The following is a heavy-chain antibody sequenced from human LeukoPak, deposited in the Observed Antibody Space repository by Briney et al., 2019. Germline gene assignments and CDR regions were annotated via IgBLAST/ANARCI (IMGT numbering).Heavy chain of an antibody. Sequence: KPSETLSLTCAVSGYSISSGYYWGWIRQPPGKGLEWIGSIYHSGSTYYNPSLKSRVTISVDTSKNQFSLKLSSVTAADTAVYYCARAGEGGYSGYDYYYHYYMDVWGKGTTVTVSS. CDR1: GYSISSGYY. J-gene: IGHJ6*03. D-gene: IGHD5-12*01. V-gene: IGHV4-38-2*01. CDR3: ARAGEGGYSGYDYYYHYYMDV. CDR2: IYHSGST.